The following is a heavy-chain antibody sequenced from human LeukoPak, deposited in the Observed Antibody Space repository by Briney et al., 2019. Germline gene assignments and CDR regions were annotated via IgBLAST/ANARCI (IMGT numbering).Heavy chain of an antibody. Sequence: ASVKVSCKASGGTFSSYAINWVRQAPGQGLEYMGWIRTNTGSPTYAQGFTGRFVFSLDTSVNTAYLQISSLKAEDTAVYYCAKDLDSAAFDIWGQGTMVTVSS. CDR3: AKDLDSAAFDI. CDR2: IRTNTGSP. CDR1: GGTFSSYA. V-gene: IGHV7-4-1*02. D-gene: IGHD2-15*01. J-gene: IGHJ3*02.